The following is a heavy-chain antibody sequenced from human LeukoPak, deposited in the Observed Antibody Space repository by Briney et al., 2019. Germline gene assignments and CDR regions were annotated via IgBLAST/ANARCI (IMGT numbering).Heavy chain of an antibody. Sequence: PSETLSLTCAVYGGSFSGYYWSWIRQPPGKGLEWIGEINHSGSTNYNPSLKRRVTISVDTSKNQFSLKLSSVTAADTAVYYCARARAHLKYYYDNSGYYYFDYLGQGTLVTVSS. CDR2: INHSGST. V-gene: IGHV4-34*01. D-gene: IGHD3-22*01. CDR1: GGSFSGYY. J-gene: IGHJ4*02. CDR3: ARARAHLKYYYDNSGYYYFDY.